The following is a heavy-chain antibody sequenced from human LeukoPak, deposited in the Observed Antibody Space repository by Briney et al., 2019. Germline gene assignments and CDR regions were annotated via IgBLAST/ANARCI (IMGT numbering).Heavy chain of an antibody. V-gene: IGHV3-30*02. D-gene: IGHD3-10*02. Sequence: PGGSLRLSCAASGFTFDDYGMSWVRQAPGKGLEWVAFIRYDGSNKYYADSVKGRFTISRDNSKNTLYLQMNSLRAEDTAVYYCAKDVLNSYYFDYWGQGTLVTVSS. CDR1: GFTFDDYG. CDR3: AKDVLNSYYFDY. J-gene: IGHJ4*02. CDR2: IRYDGSNK.